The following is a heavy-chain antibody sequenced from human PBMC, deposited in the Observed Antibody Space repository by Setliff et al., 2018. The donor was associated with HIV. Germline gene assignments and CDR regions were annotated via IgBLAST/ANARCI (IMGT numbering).Heavy chain of an antibody. CDR3: ARGSGVSLDTYHI. D-gene: IGHD6-25*01. V-gene: IGHV4-34*01. CDR1: GGFFSGHQ. J-gene: IGHJ4*02. CDR2: INHRGTS. Sequence: PSETLSLTCAVYGGFFSGHQWTWIRQSPGRGLEWIGEINHRGTSNYNPSLKRRVCMSVDTSKNQFSLRMTSLTAADTAVYFCARGSGVSLDTYHIWGQGTLVTVSS.